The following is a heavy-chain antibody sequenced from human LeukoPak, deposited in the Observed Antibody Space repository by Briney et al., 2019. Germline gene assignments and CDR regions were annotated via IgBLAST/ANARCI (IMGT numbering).Heavy chain of an antibody. CDR1: GGTFSSYA. D-gene: IGHD1-26*01. Sequence: ASVKVSCKASGGTFSSYAISWVRQAPGQGLEWMGRIIPILGIANHAQKFQGRVTITADKSTSTAYMELSSLRSEDTAVYYCARSLSGSYVFPYYFDYWGQGTLVTVSS. CDR2: IIPILGIA. CDR3: ARSLSGSYVFPYYFDY. J-gene: IGHJ4*02. V-gene: IGHV1-69*04.